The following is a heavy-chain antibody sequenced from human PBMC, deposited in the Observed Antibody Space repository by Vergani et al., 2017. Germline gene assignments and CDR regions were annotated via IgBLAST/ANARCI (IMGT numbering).Heavy chain of an antibody. Sequence: QVKLQESGPGLLKPSQTLSLTCTVSGESIRSGSHYLSWIRQPAGKGPEWIGHIHTGGSTDLNPSFKSRVSISVDTSKSQFSLKLNSVTVADTAVYYCERSRPYCTSGSCPAIWGQGTLVTVSS. CDR3: ERSRPYCTSGSCPAI. CDR2: IHTGGST. CDR1: GESIRSGSHY. D-gene: IGHD2-15*01. V-gene: IGHV4-61*02. J-gene: IGHJ4*02.